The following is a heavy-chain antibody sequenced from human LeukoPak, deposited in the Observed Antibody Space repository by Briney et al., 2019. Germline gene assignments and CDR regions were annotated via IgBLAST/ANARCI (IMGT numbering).Heavy chain of an antibody. V-gene: IGHV3-73*01. J-gene: IGHJ1*01. D-gene: IGHD6-19*01. Sequence: GGSLRLSCAAPAFTLSDFTMHWVRQASGKGLEWVARIRSKANNYATEYGASVKGRFTISRDDAKNTAHLQMNSLKTEDTAIYYCSAGPSGWTEFFRHWGQGTLVTVSS. CDR1: AFTLSDFT. CDR2: IRSKANNYAT. CDR3: SAGPSGWTEFFRH.